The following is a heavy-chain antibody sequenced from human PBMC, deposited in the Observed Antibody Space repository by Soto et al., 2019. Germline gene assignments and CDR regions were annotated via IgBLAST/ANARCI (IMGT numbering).Heavy chain of an antibody. CDR1: GFTLSDYA. CDR3: AYSSTPFDY. V-gene: IGHV3-23*01. Sequence: GGSLRLSCAASGFTLSDYAMTWVRQGPGKGLEWVSAISGSGDSTYYTDSVKGRFTISRDNSKNTLYLQMNSLRAEDTAVYYCAYSSTPFDYWGQGTLVTVSS. J-gene: IGHJ4*02. CDR2: ISGSGDST. D-gene: IGHD6-13*01.